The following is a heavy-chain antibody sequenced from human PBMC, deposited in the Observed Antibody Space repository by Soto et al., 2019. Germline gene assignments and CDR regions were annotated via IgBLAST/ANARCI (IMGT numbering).Heavy chain of an antibody. V-gene: IGHV3-23*01. CDR1: GFTFSSYA. CDR2: ITGSGDNT. J-gene: IGHJ4*02. Sequence: EVQLLESGGGLVQPGGSLRLSCAASGFTFSSYAMSWVRQAPGKWLEWVSTITGSGDNTYYADSVKGRFTISRDNSKNTLFLQMNSLRAEDTALYYCARDSREYCSGGSCGVFAYWGQGTLVTVSS. CDR3: ARDSREYCSGGSCGVFAY. D-gene: IGHD2-15*01.